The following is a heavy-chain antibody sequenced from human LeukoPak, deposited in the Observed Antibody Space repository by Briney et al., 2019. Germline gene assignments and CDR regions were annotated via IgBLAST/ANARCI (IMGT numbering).Heavy chain of an antibody. J-gene: IGHJ4*02. CDR1: GGSISSSNW. CDR2: IYHSGST. D-gene: IGHD6-19*01. Sequence: PSETLSLTCAVSGGSISSSNWWSWVRPPPGKGLEWIGEIYHSGSTNYNPSLKSRVTISVDTSKNQFSLKLSSVTAADTAVYYCARQISGWYRFDYWGQGTLVAVSS. CDR3: ARQISGWYRFDY. V-gene: IGHV4-4*02.